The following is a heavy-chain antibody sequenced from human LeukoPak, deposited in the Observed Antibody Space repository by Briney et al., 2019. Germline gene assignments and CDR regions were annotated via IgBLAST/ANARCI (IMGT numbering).Heavy chain of an antibody. J-gene: IGHJ4*02. V-gene: IGHV4-39*07. CDR2: IYYSGTT. D-gene: IGHD2-15*01. CDR3: ARGSLNCSGGSCWDY. CDR1: GGSISSSTYY. Sequence: SETLSLTCTVSGGSISSSTYYWGWIRQPPGKGLEWIGTIYYSGTTYYNPSLKSRVTISVDMSKNQFSLKLSSVTAADTAVYYCARGSLNCSGGSCWDYWGQGTLVTVSS.